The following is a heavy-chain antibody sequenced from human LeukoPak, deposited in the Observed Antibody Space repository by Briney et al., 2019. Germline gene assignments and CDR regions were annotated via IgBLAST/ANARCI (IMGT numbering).Heavy chain of an antibody. CDR2: IRYDGSNK. Sequence: GGSLRLSCAASGFTFSSYGMHWVRQAPGKGLEWVAFIRYDGSNKYYVDSVKGRFTISRDNSKNTLYLQMNSLRAEDTAVYYCAKIAICSSTSCYTSSDYWGQGTLVTVSS. D-gene: IGHD2-2*02. CDR3: AKIAICSSTSCYTSSDY. V-gene: IGHV3-30*02. J-gene: IGHJ4*02. CDR1: GFTFSSYG.